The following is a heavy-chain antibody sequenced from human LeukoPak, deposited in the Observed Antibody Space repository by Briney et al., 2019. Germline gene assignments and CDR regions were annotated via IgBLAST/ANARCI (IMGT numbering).Heavy chain of an antibody. CDR1: GFTFSSYG. Sequence: GGSLRLSCAASGFTFSSYGMHWVRQAPGKGLEWVAVISYDGSNKYYADSVKGRFTISRDNSKNTLYLQMNSLRAGDTAVYYCAKEGAPIQLWAPLDYWGQGTLVTVSS. CDR2: ISYDGSNK. D-gene: IGHD5-18*01. V-gene: IGHV3-30*18. J-gene: IGHJ4*02. CDR3: AKEGAPIQLWAPLDY.